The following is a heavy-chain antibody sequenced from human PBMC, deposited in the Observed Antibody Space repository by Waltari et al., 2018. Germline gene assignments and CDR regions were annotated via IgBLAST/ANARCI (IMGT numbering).Heavy chain of an antibody. V-gene: IGHV4-38-2*01. CDR1: GYSISSGYY. CDR2: IYHRGST. CDR3: ARLLNGAFDF. D-gene: IGHD2-8*01. Sequence: QVQLQESGPGLEKPSETLSLTCAVSGYSISSGYYWGWIRQPPGKGLGWIGRIYHRGSTYYNPALKSRVTISVDTSKNQFSLRLSSVTAADTAVYYCARLLNGAFDFWGQGTMVTVSS. J-gene: IGHJ3*01.